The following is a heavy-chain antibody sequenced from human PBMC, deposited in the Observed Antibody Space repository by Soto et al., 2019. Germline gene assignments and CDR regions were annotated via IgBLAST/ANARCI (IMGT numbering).Heavy chain of an antibody. V-gene: IGHV1-2*02. CDR1: GYTFTSYY. Sequence: QAQLVQSGAEVKKPGASVKVSCEASGYTFTSYYMHWVRQAPGQGLEWMGWINPNSGDTKYAQKFWGRVTMTRDTSITTAYMEVKMLTSDDTAVYYCARQLAYCGGDCFTEPVDYWGQGTLVTVSS. D-gene: IGHD2-21*02. J-gene: IGHJ4*02. CDR3: ARQLAYCGGDCFTEPVDY. CDR2: INPNSGDT.